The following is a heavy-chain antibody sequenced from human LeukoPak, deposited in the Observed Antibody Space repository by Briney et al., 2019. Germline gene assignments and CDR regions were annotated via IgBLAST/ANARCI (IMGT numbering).Heavy chain of an antibody. CDR3: ARARYYDFWSGFDY. D-gene: IGHD3-3*01. CDR1: GGSISSSNW. J-gene: IGHJ4*02. V-gene: IGHV4-4*02. Sequence: SGTLSLTCAVSGGSISSSNWWSWVRQPPGKGLEWIGEIYHSGSTNYNPSLKRRVTISVDKSKNQFSLKLSSVTAADTAVYYCARARYYDFWSGFDYWGQGTLVTVSS. CDR2: IYHSGST.